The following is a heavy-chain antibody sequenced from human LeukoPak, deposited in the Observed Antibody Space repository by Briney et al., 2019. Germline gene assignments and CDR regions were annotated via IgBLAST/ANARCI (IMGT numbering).Heavy chain of an antibody. D-gene: IGHD2-2*01. J-gene: IGHJ3*01. CDR1: GHTFFISG. V-gene: IGHV1-18*01. Sequence: GASVRVSSKASGHTFFISGISWVRQALGQGLERMGWISGYNGKINYAQKFQGRVTMTTDTSTSTAYLELRSLTSEDTAVYYCARRFCSSVSCYDDDAFDVWGQGTLVTVSS. CDR2: ISGYNGKI. CDR3: ARRFCSSVSCYDDDAFDV.